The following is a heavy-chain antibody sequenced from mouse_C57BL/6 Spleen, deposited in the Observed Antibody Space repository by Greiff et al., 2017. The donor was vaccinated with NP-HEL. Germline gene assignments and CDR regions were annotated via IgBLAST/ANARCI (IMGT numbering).Heavy chain of an antibody. Sequence: QVQLKESGAELVRPGASVTLSCKASGYTFTDYEMHWVKQTPVHGLEWIGAIDPETGGTAYNQKFKGKAILTADKSSSTAYMELRSLTSEDSAVYYCTRGHDYVVFAYWGQGTLVTVSA. D-gene: IGHD2-4*01. CDR2: IDPETGGT. J-gene: IGHJ3*01. V-gene: IGHV1-15*01. CDR1: GYTFTDYE. CDR3: TRGHDYVVFAY.